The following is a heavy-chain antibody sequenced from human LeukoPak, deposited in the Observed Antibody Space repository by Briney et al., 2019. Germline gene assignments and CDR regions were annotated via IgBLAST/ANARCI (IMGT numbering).Heavy chain of an antibody. J-gene: IGHJ6*03. Sequence: ASVKVSCKASGYTFTSYDINWVRQATGQGLEWMGWMNPNSGNTGYAQKFQGRVTTTRNTSISTAYMELSSLRSEDTAVYYCARGYCSGGSCDYYYYYMDVWGKGTTVTVSS. D-gene: IGHD2-15*01. CDR3: ARGYCSGGSCDYYYYYMDV. CDR1: GYTFTSYD. V-gene: IGHV1-8*03. CDR2: MNPNSGNT.